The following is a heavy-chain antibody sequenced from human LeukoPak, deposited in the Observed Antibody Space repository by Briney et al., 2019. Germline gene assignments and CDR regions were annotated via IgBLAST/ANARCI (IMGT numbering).Heavy chain of an antibody. V-gene: IGHV4-34*01. CDR2: INHSGST. Sequence: SETLSLTCAVYGGSFSGYYWSWIRQPPGKGLEWIGEINHSGSTNYNPSLKSRVTISVDTSKNQFSLKLSSVTAADTAVYYCARGSRRAYIAVALENWFDPWGQGTLVTVSS. CDR1: GGSFSGYY. CDR3: ARGSRRAYIAVALENWFDP. D-gene: IGHD6-19*01. J-gene: IGHJ5*02.